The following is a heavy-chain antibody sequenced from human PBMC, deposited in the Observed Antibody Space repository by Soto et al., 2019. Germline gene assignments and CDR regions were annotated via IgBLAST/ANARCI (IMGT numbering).Heavy chain of an antibody. CDR3: ARHIGNYGEWAFES. Sequence: QLQLQESGPGLVKPSETLSLICTVSGGSVNSENHYWVWIRQPPGKGLEWISSIISTGRTYYNPSLRSRRTISVDTSKNHFSLMLSSVTAADTAVYYCARHIGNYGEWAFESWGPGNLVTVSS. V-gene: IGHV4-39*01. J-gene: IGHJ4*02. CDR1: GGSVNSENHY. CDR2: IISTGRT. D-gene: IGHD4-17*01.